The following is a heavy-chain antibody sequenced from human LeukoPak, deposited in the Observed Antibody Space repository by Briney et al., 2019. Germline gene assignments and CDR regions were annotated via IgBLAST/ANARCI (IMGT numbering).Heavy chain of an antibody. D-gene: IGHD3-10*01. Sequence: PGGSLRLSCAASGFTFDDYAMHWVRRAPGKGLEWVSGISWNSGSIGYADSVKGRFTISRDNAKNSLYLQMNSLRAEDMALYYCARGNYATGLNWGQGTLVTVSS. J-gene: IGHJ4*02. CDR3: ARGNYATGLN. CDR1: GFTFDDYA. V-gene: IGHV3-9*03. CDR2: ISWNSGSI.